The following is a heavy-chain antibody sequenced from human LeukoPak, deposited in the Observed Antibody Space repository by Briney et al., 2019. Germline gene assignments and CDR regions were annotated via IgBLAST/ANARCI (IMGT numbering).Heavy chain of an antibody. Sequence: GGSLRLSCAASGFTVSSNYMSWVRQAPGKGVEGGSLIYSGGSTDYADSGKGGVTISRDNSKTTLFLQMNSVRAEDRAVYYCARGGDIVGASRSAFDIWGQGTMVTVSS. CDR1: GFTVSSNY. V-gene: IGHV3-53*01. CDR2: IYSGGST. D-gene: IGHD1-26*01. J-gene: IGHJ3*02. CDR3: ARGGDIVGASRSAFDI.